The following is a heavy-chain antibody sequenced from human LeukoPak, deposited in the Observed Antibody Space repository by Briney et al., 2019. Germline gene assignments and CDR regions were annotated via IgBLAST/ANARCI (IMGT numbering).Heavy chain of an antibody. CDR2: INHSGST. CDR1: GGSFSGYY. V-gene: IGHV4-34*01. D-gene: IGHD3-22*01. CDR3: ARFRYYDRKAPTRYYYYYGMDV. Sequence: PETLSLTCAVYGGSFSGYYWSWIRQPPGEGLEWIGEINHSGSTNYNPSLKSRVTISVDTSKNQFSLKLSSVTAADTAVYYCARFRYYDRKAPTRYYYYYGMDVWGQGTTVTVSS. J-gene: IGHJ6*02.